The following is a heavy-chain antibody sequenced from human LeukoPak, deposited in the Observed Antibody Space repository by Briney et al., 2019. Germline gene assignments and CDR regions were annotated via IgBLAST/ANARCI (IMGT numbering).Heavy chain of an antibody. CDR1: GFTFSSYG. J-gene: IGHJ4*02. V-gene: IGHV3-23*01. Sequence: GGSLRLSCAASGFTFSSYGINWVRQAPGKGLEWISGISDSGDYTYADSVKGRFTISRDNSKNTLYLQMNSLRAEDTAIYYCAKEGGYFDWPFTFDYWGQGTLVTVSS. CDR2: ISDSGDYT. CDR3: AKEGGYFDWPFTFDY. D-gene: IGHD3-9*01.